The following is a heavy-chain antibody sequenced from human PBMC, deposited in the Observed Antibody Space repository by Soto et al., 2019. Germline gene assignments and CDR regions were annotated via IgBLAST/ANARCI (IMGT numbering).Heavy chain of an antibody. CDR1: GYTFTGYY. Sequence: QVQLVQSGAEVKNPGASVKVSCKASGYTFTGYYMHWVRQAPGQGLEWMGWINPNSGGTNYAQKFQGWVTITRDTCISTAYMELSRLRSDDTAVYYCARSSGSYEHFDYWGQGTLVIVS. CDR3: ARSSGSYEHFDY. CDR2: INPNSGGT. J-gene: IGHJ4*02. D-gene: IGHD1-26*01. V-gene: IGHV1-2*04.